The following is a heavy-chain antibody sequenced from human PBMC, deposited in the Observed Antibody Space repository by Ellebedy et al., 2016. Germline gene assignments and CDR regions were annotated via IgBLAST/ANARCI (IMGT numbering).Heavy chain of an antibody. D-gene: IGHD6-19*01. CDR1: GYTFTSYG. V-gene: IGHV1-18*01. CDR3: ARGRGPAAVAGAEPNFDY. Sequence: ASVKVSCKASGYTFTSYGISWVRQAPGQGLEWMGWISAYNGNTNYAQKLQGRVTMTTDTSTSTAYMELRSLRSDDTAVYYCARGRGPAAVAGAEPNFDYWGQGTLVTVSS. CDR2: ISAYNGNT. J-gene: IGHJ4*02.